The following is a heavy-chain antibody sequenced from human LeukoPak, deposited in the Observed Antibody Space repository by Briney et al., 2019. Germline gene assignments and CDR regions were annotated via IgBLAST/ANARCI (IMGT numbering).Heavy chain of an antibody. CDR1: GYSFTNYW. V-gene: IGHV5-51*01. D-gene: IGHD3-3*01. J-gene: IGHJ6*04. Sequence: GESLKIPCKGSGYSFTNYWIAWVRQMPGKGLGWMGIIYPGDSDTRYSPSLQGQVTISADKSISTAYLQWSSLKASDTAMYYCARLSRGVLTYGMDVWGKGTTVTVSS. CDR2: IYPGDSDT. CDR3: ARLSRGVLTYGMDV.